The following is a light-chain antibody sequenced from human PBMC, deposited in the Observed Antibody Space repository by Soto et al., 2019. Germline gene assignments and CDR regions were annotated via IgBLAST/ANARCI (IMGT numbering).Light chain of an antibody. V-gene: IGLV2-23*02. CDR2: EVN. CDR1: SSNVGSYKL. CDR3: CSSGGSPTYV. J-gene: IGLJ1*01. Sequence: QSVLTQPASVSGSPGQSITISCTGTSSNVGSYKLVSWYQQHPGKAPKLMIFEVNKRPSGVSTRFSGSKSGNTASLTISGLKVEDEADYYCCSSGGSPTYVFGTGTKLTVL.